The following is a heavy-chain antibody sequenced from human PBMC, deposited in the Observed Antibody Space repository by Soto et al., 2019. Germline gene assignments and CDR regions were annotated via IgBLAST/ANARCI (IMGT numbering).Heavy chain of an antibody. CDR2: INPNTGDT. CDR3: TRGLHYDTTGPNFAD. V-gene: IGHV1-2*04. J-gene: IGHJ4*02. Sequence: ASVKVSCKASGHTLSGHSKHWVRQAPGQGLEWMGWINPNTGDTKYAQKFQDSVTMTWDTSVTTAYLELSRLRSDDTGVYYCTRGLHYDTTGPNFADWGQGTLVTVSS. D-gene: IGHD1-1*01. CDR1: GHTLSGHS.